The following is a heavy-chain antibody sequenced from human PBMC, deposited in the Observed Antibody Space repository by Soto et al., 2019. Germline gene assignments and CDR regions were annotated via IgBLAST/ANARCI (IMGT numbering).Heavy chain of an antibody. CDR3: AKESERQSPHYYDFWSGYYRHWFDP. D-gene: IGHD3-3*01. V-gene: IGHV3-30*18. CDR1: GFTFSSYG. Sequence: QVQLVESGGGVVQPGRSLRLSCAASGFTFSSYGMHWIRQAPGKGLEWVAVISYDGSNKYYADSVKGRFTISRDNSKNTLYLQMNSLRAEDTAVYYCAKESERQSPHYYDFWSGYYRHWFDPWGQGTLVTVSS. CDR2: ISYDGSNK. J-gene: IGHJ5*02.